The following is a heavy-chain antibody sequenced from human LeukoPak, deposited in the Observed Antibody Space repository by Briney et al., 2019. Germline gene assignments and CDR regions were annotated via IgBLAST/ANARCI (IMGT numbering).Heavy chain of an antibody. D-gene: IGHD3-3*01. V-gene: IGHV1-2*02. J-gene: IGHJ3*01. CDR2: VNPKTGGT. CDR3: AREFSSKLEWLAYVTGDDAFDV. Sequence: GASVKVSCKAFGYSFTGYHLHWVRQAPRQGLEWMGWVNPKTGGTNYARKFQGRVTMTRDTSINKVNMELSRLTSDDTAVYYCAREFSSKLEWLAYVTGDDAFDVWGQGTMITVS. CDR1: GYSFTGYH.